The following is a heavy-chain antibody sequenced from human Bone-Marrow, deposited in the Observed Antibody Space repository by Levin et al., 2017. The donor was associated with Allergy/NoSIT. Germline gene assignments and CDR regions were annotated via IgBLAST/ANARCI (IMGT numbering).Heavy chain of an antibody. Sequence: ASVKVSCKTSGYIFTDYYIHWVRQAPGQGLEWMGWMYPITGDTKFLQKFQGRVTMTRDKSISTAYMDLSRLTSDDTAVYYCARVPSSRDTDKVTPYFYSMDFWGQGTTVTVSS. D-gene: IGHD5-18*01. CDR3: ARVPSSRDTDKVTPYFYSMDF. V-gene: IGHV1-2*02. CDR1: GYIFTDYY. J-gene: IGHJ6*02. CDR2: MYPITGDT.